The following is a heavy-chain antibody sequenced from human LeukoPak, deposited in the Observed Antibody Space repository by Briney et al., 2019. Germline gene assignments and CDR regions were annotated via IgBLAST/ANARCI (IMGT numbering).Heavy chain of an antibody. CDR3: ARAMRSGYDY. D-gene: IGHD5-12*01. Sequence: GGSLRLSCAASGFTFSNYGMNWVRQAPGKRREWVSYISSGSDSIYYADSVKGRFTISRDNAENSLYLQMNSLRDEDTAVYYCARAMRSGYDYWGQGTLVTVSS. CDR1: GFTFSNYG. J-gene: IGHJ4*02. V-gene: IGHV3-48*02. CDR2: ISSGSDSI.